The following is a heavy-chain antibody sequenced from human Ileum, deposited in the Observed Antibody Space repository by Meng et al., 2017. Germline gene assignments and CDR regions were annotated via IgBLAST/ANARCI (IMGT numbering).Heavy chain of an antibody. D-gene: IGHD2-15*01. CDR2: IYSGGST. CDR3: ARGRKRYFDY. CDR1: GFTVSSNY. J-gene: IGHJ4*02. Sequence: GESLKISCAASGFTVSSNYMSWVRQAPGKGLEWVSVIYSGGSTYYADSVKGRFTISRDKSKNTLYLQMNSLRAEDTAVYYCARGRKRYFDYWGQGTLVTVSS. V-gene: IGHV3-66*02.